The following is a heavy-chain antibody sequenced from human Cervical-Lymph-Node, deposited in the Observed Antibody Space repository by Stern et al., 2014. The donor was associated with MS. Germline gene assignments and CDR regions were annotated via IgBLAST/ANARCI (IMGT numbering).Heavy chain of an antibody. CDR3: ARGPERGYDFWSGYYFDY. CDR1: GYTFTSYG. CDR2: ISVYNGNT. V-gene: IGHV1-18*01. Sequence: VQLVESGAEVKKPGASVKVSCKASGYTFTSYGISWVRQAPGQGLEWMGWISVYNGNTNYAQKLQGRVTMTTDTSTSTAYMELRSLRSDDTAVYYCARGPERGYDFWSGYYFDYWGQGTLVTVSS. J-gene: IGHJ4*02. D-gene: IGHD3-3*01.